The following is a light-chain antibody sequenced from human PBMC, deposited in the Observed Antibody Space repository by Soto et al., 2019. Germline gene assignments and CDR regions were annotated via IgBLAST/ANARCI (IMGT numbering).Light chain of an antibody. CDR2: GTS. CDR3: QQHGISHIT. CDR1: QTVSRMY. Sequence: EIVLTHSPFTLSVSPGERATLSCRASQTVSRMYLSWFQQKPGQAPRLLIYGTSTRATGIPVRFSGSGSGTDFTLTITRLEPDDSAVYYCQQHGISHITFGQGTRLE. V-gene: IGKV3-20*01. J-gene: IGKJ5*01.